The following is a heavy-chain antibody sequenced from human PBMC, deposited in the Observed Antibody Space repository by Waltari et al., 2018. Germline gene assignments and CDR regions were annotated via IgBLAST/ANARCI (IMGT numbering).Heavy chain of an antibody. CDR2: ITSGGGAT. CDR1: GVAFGNLA. CDR3: AKEIYRIGRPCFDY. D-gene: IGHD6-19*01. J-gene: IGHJ4*02. Sequence: QLLESGGGWRQAGGSLRLPCAACGVAFGNLAMKWVRQAPRKGSWWVSGITSGGGATYYTDSVRGRFTISRDNSKNTVYLQMNSLRHEDTAVYYCAKEIYRIGRPCFDYWGQGVRVTVSS. V-gene: IGHV3-23*01.